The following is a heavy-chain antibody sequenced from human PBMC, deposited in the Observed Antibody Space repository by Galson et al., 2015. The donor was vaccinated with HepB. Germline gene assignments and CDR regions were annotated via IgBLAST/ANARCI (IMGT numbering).Heavy chain of an antibody. V-gene: IGHV4-31*03. CDR1: GGSISSGGYY. J-gene: IGHJ4*02. D-gene: IGHD4-17*01. CDR3: AREPQGYGDYVGAY. Sequence: TLSLTCTVSGGSISSGGYYWSWIRQHPGKGLEWIGYIYYSGSTYYNPSLKSRVTISVDTSKNQFSLKLSSVTASDTAVYYCAREPQGYGDYVGAYWGQGTLVTVSS. CDR2: IYYSGST.